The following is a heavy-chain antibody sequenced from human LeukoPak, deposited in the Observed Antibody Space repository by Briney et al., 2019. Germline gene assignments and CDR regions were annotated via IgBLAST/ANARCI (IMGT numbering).Heavy chain of an antibody. V-gene: IGHV4-59*01. CDR3: ARFSSGYYHQYFQH. CDR1: GGSFSGYY. J-gene: IGHJ1*01. CDR2: IYYSGST. Sequence: SETLSLTCAVYGGSFSGYYWSWIRQPPGKGLEWIGYIYYSGSTNYNPSLKSRVTISVDTSKNQFSLKLSSVTAADTAVYYCARFSSGYYHQYFQHWGQGTLVTVSS. D-gene: IGHD3-22*01.